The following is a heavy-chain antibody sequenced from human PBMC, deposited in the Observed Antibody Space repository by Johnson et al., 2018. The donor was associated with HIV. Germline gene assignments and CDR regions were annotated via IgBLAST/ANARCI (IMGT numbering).Heavy chain of an antibody. CDR3: ARGDIGWNDDFAFDI. CDR1: GFTYSSYA. Sequence: QVQLVESGGGVVQPGRSLRLSCVVSGFTYSSYAMHWVRQAPGKGLEWVAVISYDGSNKYYADSVKGRLTISSDNSKNTLYLQMNSLRGEDTAVYYCARGDIGWNDDFAFDIWGQGTMVTVSS. V-gene: IGHV3-30*04. J-gene: IGHJ3*02. D-gene: IGHD1-1*01. CDR2: ISYDGSNK.